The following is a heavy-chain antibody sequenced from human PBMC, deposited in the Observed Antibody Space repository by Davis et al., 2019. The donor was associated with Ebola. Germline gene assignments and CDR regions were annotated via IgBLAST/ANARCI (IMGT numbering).Heavy chain of an antibody. CDR1: GFTFSDYW. J-gene: IGHJ4*02. Sequence: GESLKISCAASGFTFSDYWMTWVRQAPGKGLEWVANIKQDGTEKYYVDSVKGRFTISRDNAKRSLYLQMNSLRVEDTAVYYCAREAAGDYIDYWGQGTLVIVSS. D-gene: IGHD4-17*01. CDR3: AREAAGDYIDY. V-gene: IGHV3-7*01. CDR2: IKQDGTEK.